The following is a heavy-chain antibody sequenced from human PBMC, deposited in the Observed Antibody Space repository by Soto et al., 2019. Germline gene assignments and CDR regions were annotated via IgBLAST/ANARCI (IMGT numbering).Heavy chain of an antibody. Sequence: PWGSLRLSCAASGFTFSNYGMNWVRQAPGKGLEWVSGISTNGDTANYADSVKGRFTISRDNSKNALYMQMNGLRPEDTAVYYCAKDLSRWPHYALDSWGQGTLGSVSS. CDR1: GFTFSNYG. CDR2: ISTNGDTA. V-gene: IGHV3-23*01. D-gene: IGHD4-17*01. CDR3: AKDLSRWPHYALDS. J-gene: IGHJ5*01.